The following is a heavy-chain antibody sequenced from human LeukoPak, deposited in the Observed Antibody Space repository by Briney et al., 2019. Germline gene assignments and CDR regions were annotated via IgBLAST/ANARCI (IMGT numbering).Heavy chain of an antibody. J-gene: IGHJ4*02. Sequence: PSETLSLTCAVYGGSFSGYYWSWIRQPPGKGLEWIGEINHSGSTNYNPSLKSRVTISVDTSKNQFSLKLSSVTAADTAVYYCARGNHMSGSYLDSNINLDYWGQGTLVTVSS. CDR2: INHSGST. CDR1: GGSFSGYY. V-gene: IGHV4-34*01. D-gene: IGHD1-26*01. CDR3: ARGNHMSGSYLDSNINLDY.